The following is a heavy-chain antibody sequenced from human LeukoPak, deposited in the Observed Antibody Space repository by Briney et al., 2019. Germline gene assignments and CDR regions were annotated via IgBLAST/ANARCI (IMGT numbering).Heavy chain of an antibody. D-gene: IGHD3-3*01. CDR1: GGSISSYY. CDR3: ASRSSIWSGYQDTLYYFDS. Sequence: SETLSLTCTVSGGSISSYYWSWIRQRPGKRLKWIGHIYYSGSTTYNLSHKSRVTISVDTSKNQFSLKLSSVSAADTAVYYCASRSSIWSGYQDTLYYFDSWGQGTLVTVSS. CDR2: IYYSGST. V-gene: IGHV4-59*01. J-gene: IGHJ4*02.